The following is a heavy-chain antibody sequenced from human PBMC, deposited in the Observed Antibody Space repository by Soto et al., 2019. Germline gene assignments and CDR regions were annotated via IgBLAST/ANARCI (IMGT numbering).Heavy chain of an antibody. Sequence: GGSLRLSCAASGFTFSSYVMHWVRQSPGKGLEWVAVISYDGSNKYYADSVKGRFTISRDNSKNTLYLQMNSLRAEDTAVYYCAKGDRTHYYDSSGHEGYWGQGTLVTVS. D-gene: IGHD3-22*01. J-gene: IGHJ4*02. CDR3: AKGDRTHYYDSSGHEGY. CDR1: GFTFSSYV. V-gene: IGHV3-30*18. CDR2: ISYDGSNK.